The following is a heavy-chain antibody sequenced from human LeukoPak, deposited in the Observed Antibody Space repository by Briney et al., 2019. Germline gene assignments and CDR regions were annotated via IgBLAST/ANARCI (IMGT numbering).Heavy chain of an antibody. Sequence: PGGSLRLSCAASGFTFSSYAMSWVRQAPGKGLEWVSAISGSGGSTYYADSVEGRFTISRDNSKNTLYLQMNGLRAEDTAVYYCAKDIAARPAPLSGFDYWGQGTLVTVSS. J-gene: IGHJ4*02. V-gene: IGHV3-23*01. CDR2: ISGSGGST. D-gene: IGHD6-6*01. CDR3: AKDIAARPAPLSGFDY. CDR1: GFTFSSYA.